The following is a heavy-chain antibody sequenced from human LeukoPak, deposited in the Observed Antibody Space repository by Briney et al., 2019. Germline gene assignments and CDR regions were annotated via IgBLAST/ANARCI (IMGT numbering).Heavy chain of an antibody. V-gene: IGHV3-30-3*01. J-gene: IGHJ4*02. Sequence: PGGSLRLSCAASGFTFSSYAMHWVRQAPGKGLEWVAVISYDGSDKYSADSVKGRFTISRDNSKNTLYLQMNSLRAEDTAVYYCAKDHYYYDSSGPVNTPLGYWGQGTLVTVSS. CDR3: AKDHYYYDSSGPVNTPLGY. D-gene: IGHD3-22*01. CDR1: GFTFSSYA. CDR2: ISYDGSDK.